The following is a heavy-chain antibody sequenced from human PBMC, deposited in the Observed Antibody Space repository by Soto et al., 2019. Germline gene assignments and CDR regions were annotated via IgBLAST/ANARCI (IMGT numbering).Heavy chain of an antibody. Sequence: QVQLQESGPGLVKPSQTLSLTCTVSGGSISSGGYYWSWIRQHPGKGLEWIGYIYYSGSTYYKPSLKSGVTISVDKSKNQFSLKLSSVTAADTAVYYCARYSRRVVVIANTENYYYYMDVWGKGTTVTVSS. J-gene: IGHJ6*03. D-gene: IGHD2-21*01. CDR1: GGSISSGGYY. CDR3: ARYSRRVVVIANTENYYYYMDV. V-gene: IGHV4-31*03. CDR2: IYYSGST.